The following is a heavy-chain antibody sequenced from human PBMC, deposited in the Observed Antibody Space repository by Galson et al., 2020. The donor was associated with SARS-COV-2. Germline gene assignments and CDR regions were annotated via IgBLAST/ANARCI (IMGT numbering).Heavy chain of an antibody. J-gene: IGHJ6*03. CDR1: GFTSSSYA. D-gene: IGHD4-17*01. V-gene: IGHV3-30*18. CDR2: ISFDGSDI. Sequence: GGSLRLSCVVSGFTSSSYAMHWVRQAPGKGLEWVAVISFDGSDIQYGDSVRGRFTVFRDDSKNTLYLQMNSLRPEDTAVYYCAKDFDDYGDYMPYYMDVWGKGATVTVSS. CDR3: AKDFDDYGDYMPYYMDV.